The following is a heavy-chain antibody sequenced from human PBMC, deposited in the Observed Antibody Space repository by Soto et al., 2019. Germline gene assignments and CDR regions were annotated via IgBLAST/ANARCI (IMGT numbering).Heavy chain of an antibody. CDR1: GGSVSSGSYS. Sequence: PSETLSLTCTVSGGSVSSGSYSCRWIRQPPGKGLEWIGYIYYSVSTNYNPSLKSRVTISVDTSKNQFSLKLSSVTAADTAVYYCARGLRPYYYYGMEFWGQGTTVTVSS. CDR2: IYYSVST. J-gene: IGHJ6*01. V-gene: IGHV4-61*01. CDR3: ARGLRPYYYYGMEF. D-gene: IGHD4-17*01.